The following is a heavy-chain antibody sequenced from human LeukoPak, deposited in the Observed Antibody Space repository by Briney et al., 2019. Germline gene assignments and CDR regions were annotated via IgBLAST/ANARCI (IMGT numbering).Heavy chain of an antibody. CDR3: ARESYYYDSSGYSNSFDY. Sequence: GGSLRLSCAASGFTVSSNYMSWVRQAPGKGLEWVSVIYSGGSTYYADPVKGRFTISRDNSKNTLYLQMNSLRAEDTAVYYCARESYYYDSSGYSNSFDYWGQGTLVTVSS. J-gene: IGHJ4*02. CDR2: IYSGGST. CDR1: GFTVSSNY. V-gene: IGHV3-66*01. D-gene: IGHD3-22*01.